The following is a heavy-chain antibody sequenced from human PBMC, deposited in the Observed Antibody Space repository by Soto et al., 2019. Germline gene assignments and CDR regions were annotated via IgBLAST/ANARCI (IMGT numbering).Heavy chain of an antibody. CDR3: ATGPLYSYDSSGDDAFDI. Sequence: QVQLVQSGAEVKKPGASVKVSCKASGYTFTGYYMHWVRQAPGQGLEWMGWINPNSGGTNYAQKFQGWVTMTRDTSISTAYMELSRLRSDDTAVYYCATGPLYSYDSSGDDAFDIWGQGTMVTVSS. D-gene: IGHD3-22*01. J-gene: IGHJ3*02. CDR2: INPNSGGT. V-gene: IGHV1-2*04. CDR1: GYTFTGYY.